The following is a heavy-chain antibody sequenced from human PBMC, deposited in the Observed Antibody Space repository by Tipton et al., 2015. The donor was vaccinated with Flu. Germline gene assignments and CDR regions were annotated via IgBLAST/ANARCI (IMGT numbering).Heavy chain of an antibody. D-gene: IGHD3-3*01. Sequence: GLVKPSETLSLTCTVSGGSISSYHWSWIRQPPGKGLEWIGYIYYSGSTNYNPSLKSRVTISVDTSKNQFSLKLSSVTAADTAVYYCARAHDDFWSGYYYYYYGMDVWGHGTTVTVSS. CDR2: IYYSGST. J-gene: IGHJ6*02. CDR3: ARAHDDFWSGYYYYYYGMDV. V-gene: IGHV4-59*01. CDR1: GGSISSYH.